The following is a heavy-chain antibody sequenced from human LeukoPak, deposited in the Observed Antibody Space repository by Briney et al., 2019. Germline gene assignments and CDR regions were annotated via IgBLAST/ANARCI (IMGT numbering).Heavy chain of an antibody. CDR2: IKKDGSEK. J-gene: IGHJ5*02. Sequence: GGSLRLSCAASGFTFSHYWMTWVRQAPGKGLESVANIKKDGSEKYYVDSVKGRFTISRDNAKNSLYLQMNSLRAEDTAVYYCARRNWNDDSEWFDPWGQGTLVTVSS. CDR3: ARRNWNDDSEWFDP. V-gene: IGHV3-7*01. D-gene: IGHD1-1*01. CDR1: GFTFSHYW.